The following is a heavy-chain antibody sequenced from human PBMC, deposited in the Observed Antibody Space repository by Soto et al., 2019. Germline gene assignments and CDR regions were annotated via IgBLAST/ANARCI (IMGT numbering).Heavy chain of an antibody. V-gene: IGHV4-59*08. J-gene: IGHJ5*02. D-gene: IGHD4-17*01. CDR2: IYSFGST. CDR1: GGSISPYY. Sequence: QVQLQESGPGLLKPSETLSLTCSVSGGSISPYYWSWIRQPPGKGLEWIGFIYSFGSTNYNASLQSRVSMSVDTSKNQVSLKLTSVTAADTAVYYCARQRSTVNILDLWGQGTLVTVSS. CDR3: ARQRSTVNILDL.